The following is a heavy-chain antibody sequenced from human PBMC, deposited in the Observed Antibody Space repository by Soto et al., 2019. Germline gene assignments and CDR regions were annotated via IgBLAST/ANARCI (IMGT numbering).Heavy chain of an antibody. D-gene: IGHD3-22*01. CDR2: ISVTSSYI. CDR1: GFNFSTYS. J-gene: IGHJ4*02. CDR3: ARGQSDYYDSSGYFGY. Sequence: GGPQRLSCAASGFNFSTYSMNWVRQAPGKGLEWVSSISVTSSYIFYADSLKGRFTISRDNAENSLFLQMNSLRAEDTAVYYCARGQSDYYDSSGYFGYWGQGMLVTVSS. V-gene: IGHV3-21*01.